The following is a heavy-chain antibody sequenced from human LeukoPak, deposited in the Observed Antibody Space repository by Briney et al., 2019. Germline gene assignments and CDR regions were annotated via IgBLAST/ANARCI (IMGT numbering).Heavy chain of an antibody. CDR2: IYYNGIT. CDR1: GGSISSTSYY. J-gene: IGHJ4*02. D-gene: IGHD3-10*01. V-gene: IGHV4-39*01. CDR3: ARQGGYGSGSYDY. Sequence: SETLSLTCTVSGGSISSTSYYWGWIRQPPGKGLEWIANIYYNGITYYNPSLKSRVTISVDTSKYQFSLKLTSVTAADTAVYYCARQGGYGSGSYDYWGQGTLVTVSS.